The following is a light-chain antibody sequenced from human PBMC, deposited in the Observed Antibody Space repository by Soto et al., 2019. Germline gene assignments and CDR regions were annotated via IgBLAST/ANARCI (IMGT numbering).Light chain of an antibody. CDR3: CSYAGSYTFWV. Sequence: QSVLTQPRSVSGSPGQSVTISCTGTRSDVGGYNYVSWYQQHPGKAPKLMIYDVSKRPSGVPDRFSGSKSGNTASLTISGLQAEDEADYYCCSYAGSYTFWVFGGGTKLTVL. CDR1: RSDVGGYNY. V-gene: IGLV2-11*01. J-gene: IGLJ3*02. CDR2: DVS.